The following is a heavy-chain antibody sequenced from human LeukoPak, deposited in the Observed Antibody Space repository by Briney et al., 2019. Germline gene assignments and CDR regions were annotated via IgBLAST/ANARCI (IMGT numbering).Heavy chain of an antibody. Sequence: PSETLSLTCTVSGGSISSSSYYWGWIRQPPGKGLEWIGSIYYSGSTYYNPSLKSRVTISVDTSKNQFSLKLSSVTAADTAVYYCARVSLTGDRLDPWGQGTLVTVSS. CDR3: ARVSLTGDRLDP. V-gene: IGHV4-39*07. D-gene: IGHD7-27*01. J-gene: IGHJ5*02. CDR1: GGSISSSSYY. CDR2: IYYSGST.